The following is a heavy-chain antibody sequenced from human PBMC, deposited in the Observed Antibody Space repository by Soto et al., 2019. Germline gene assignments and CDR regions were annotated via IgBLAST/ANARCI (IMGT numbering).Heavy chain of an antibody. CDR1: GGTFSSYA. D-gene: IGHD1-26*01. CDR3: ARVLSAPYAFDI. V-gene: IGHV1-69*01. J-gene: IGHJ3*02. CDR2: IIPIFGTA. Sequence: QVQLVQSGAEVKKPGSSVKVSCKASGGTFSSYAISWMRQAPGQGLEWMGGIIPIFGTANYAQKFQGRVTITADEATSTAYMELSSLRSEDTAVYYCARVLSAPYAFDIWGQGTMVTVSS.